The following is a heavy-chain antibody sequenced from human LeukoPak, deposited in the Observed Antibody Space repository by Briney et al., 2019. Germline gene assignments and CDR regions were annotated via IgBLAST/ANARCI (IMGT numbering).Heavy chain of an antibody. J-gene: IGHJ4*02. CDR3: AKERDTAMVTIDY. V-gene: IGHV3-30*02. CDR2: IRYDGSNI. Sequence: PGGSLRLSCAASGFTFSSYGMHWVRQAPGKGLEWVAFIRYDGSNIYYADSVKGRFTISRDNSKNTLYLQMNILRAEDTAVYYCAKERDTAMVTIDYWGQGTLVTVSS. D-gene: IGHD5-18*01. CDR1: GFTFSSYG.